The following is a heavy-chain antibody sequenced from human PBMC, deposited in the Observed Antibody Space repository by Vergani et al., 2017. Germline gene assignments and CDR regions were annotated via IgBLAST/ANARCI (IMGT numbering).Heavy chain of an antibody. D-gene: IGHD3-9*01. J-gene: IGHJ4*02. V-gene: IGHV4-39*01. Sequence: QLHLQESGPGLVKTSETLSLTCTVSGGSITSSSYYWGWIRQPPGKGLEWIGNIYHSGGVYYNPSLKGRVTISVETSKNQFSLEVTSVTAADTAIYFCARTESFILRYFHWALWVQGTQVTVSS. CDR1: GGSITSSSYY. CDR3: ARTESFILRYFHWAL. CDR2: IYHSGGV.